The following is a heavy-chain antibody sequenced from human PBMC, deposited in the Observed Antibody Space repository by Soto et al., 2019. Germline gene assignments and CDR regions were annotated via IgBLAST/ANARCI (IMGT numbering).Heavy chain of an antibody. CDR1: GFTFSSYE. Sequence: EVQLVESGGGLVQPGGSLRLSCAASGFTFSSYEMNWVRQAPGKGLEWVSYITGGGNTIYYADSVKGRFTISRDNAKNSMYLQMNSLRAEDTAVYYCARGGSYFDYWGQGTLVTVSS. CDR2: ITGGGNTI. J-gene: IGHJ4*02. D-gene: IGHD1-26*01. CDR3: ARGGSYFDY. V-gene: IGHV3-48*03.